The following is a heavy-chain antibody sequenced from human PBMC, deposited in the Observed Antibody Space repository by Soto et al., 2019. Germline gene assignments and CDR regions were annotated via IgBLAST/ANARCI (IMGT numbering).Heavy chain of an antibody. D-gene: IGHD6-19*01. CDR1: GASIRNFY. V-gene: IGHV4-59*01. Sequence: QVHLQESGPGLVKPSETMSLTCTASGASIRNFYWNWVRQFPGKGLEWIGHIYNGERTNYNPSLKRRVTISVDTSKTQFSLKLSSVTVADTAVYYCAQTTGWPGFDYWGQGTLVAVSS. CDR3: AQTTGWPGFDY. J-gene: IGHJ4*02. CDR2: IYNGERT.